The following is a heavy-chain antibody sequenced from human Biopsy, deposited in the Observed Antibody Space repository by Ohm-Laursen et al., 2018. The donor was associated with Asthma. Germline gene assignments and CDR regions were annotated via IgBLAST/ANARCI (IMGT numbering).Heavy chain of an antibody. V-gene: IGHV3-33*01. CDR1: GFTFMTYG. J-gene: IGHJ4*02. D-gene: IGHD6-19*01. Sequence: SLRLSCAASGFTFMTYGMHWVRQAPGKGLEWVAVIWYDGSNKYYADSVKGRFTISRDNSKNTLYLQMNSLRAEDTAVYYCARDREYSSGWYQPLFDYWGQGTLVTVSS. CDR3: ARDREYSSGWYQPLFDY. CDR2: IWYDGSNK.